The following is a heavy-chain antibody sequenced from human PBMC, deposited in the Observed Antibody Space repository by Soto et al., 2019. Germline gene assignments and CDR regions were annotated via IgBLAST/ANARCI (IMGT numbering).Heavy chain of an antibody. D-gene: IGHD6-13*01. V-gene: IGHV4-4*07. CDR2: IFANGHT. J-gene: IGHJ5*02. CDR3: VASLAASGLNWLDP. CDR1: GGSISEKY. Sequence: LSLTCIVSGGSISEKYWNWARQPPGKGLEWIGLIFANGHTDYNPPLKSRVTMSVDASKNQFSLRLTSMTAADTAVYYCVASLAASGLNWLDPWGRGTLVTVSS.